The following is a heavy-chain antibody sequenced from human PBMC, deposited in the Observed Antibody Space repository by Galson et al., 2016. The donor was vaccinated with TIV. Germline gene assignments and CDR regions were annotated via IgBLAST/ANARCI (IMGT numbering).Heavy chain of an antibody. CDR1: GDTFSSLS. V-gene: IGHV1-69*08. Sequence: SVKVSCKASGDTFSSLSIIWVRQAPGQGLEWMGRIIPLLERSNYAQNFQGRVTMTRDTSIMTVYMELSSLRSDDTALYYCAKAGAVLRYFDWLFDAFDIWGQRTMVAVSS. CDR2: IIPLLERS. J-gene: IGHJ3*02. D-gene: IGHD3-9*01. CDR3: AKAGAVLRYFDWLFDAFDI.